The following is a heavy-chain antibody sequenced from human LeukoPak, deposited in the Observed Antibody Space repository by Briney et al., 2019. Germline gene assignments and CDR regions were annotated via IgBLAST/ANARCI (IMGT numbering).Heavy chain of an antibody. Sequence: SETLSLTCTVSGGSVNSSIWWSWVRQPPGKGLEWIGEISHSGSTNYNPSLQSRVTISVDKSKNHFSLNLNSVTAADTAVYYCARVFLGYCSSTSCYPSDYWGQGTLVTVSS. CDR2: ISHSGST. D-gene: IGHD2-2*01. CDR3: ARVFLGYCSSTSCYPSDY. CDR1: GGSVNSSIW. J-gene: IGHJ4*02. V-gene: IGHV4-4*02.